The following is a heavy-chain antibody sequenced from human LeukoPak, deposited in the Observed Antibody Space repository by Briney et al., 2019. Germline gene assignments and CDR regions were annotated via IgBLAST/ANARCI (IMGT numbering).Heavy chain of an antibody. J-gene: IGHJ4*02. CDR2: ISAYNVNT. CDR3: ARNLYCTNGVCYTFDY. Sequence: ASVKVSCKASGYTFTSYGISWVRQTPGQGLEWMGCISAYNVNTNCAQKLQGRVTMTTDTSTITAYMELSSLRSDATVVYFCARNLYCTNGVCYTFDYWGQGTLVTVSS. D-gene: IGHD2-8*01. V-gene: IGHV1-18*01. CDR1: GYTFTSYG.